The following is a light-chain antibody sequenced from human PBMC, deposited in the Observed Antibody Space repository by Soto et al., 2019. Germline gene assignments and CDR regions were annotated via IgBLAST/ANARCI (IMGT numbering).Light chain of an antibody. CDR3: QQYNTYSA. V-gene: IGKV1-5*01. J-gene: IGKJ1*01. CDR1: QSISSW. Sequence: DIHMTQAPSTLSASVGDRVTITCRASQSISSWLAWYQQKPGKAPNLLIYDASTLKSGVPSRFSGSGSGTEFTLAINSLQADDFATYYCQQYNTYSAFGQGTKVDIK. CDR2: DAS.